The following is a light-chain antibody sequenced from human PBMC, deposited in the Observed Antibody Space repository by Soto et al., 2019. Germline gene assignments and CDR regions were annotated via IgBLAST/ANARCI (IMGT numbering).Light chain of an antibody. CDR1: QSVSSD. Sequence: EIVMTQSPSTLSVSPGERVTLSCRASQSVSSDLAWYHQKPGQAPRLLIYDGSNRATGIPDRFSGSGSGTDFTLTISRLEPEDFAVYYCQQYGRSPSKFGQGTKVDIK. CDR3: QQYGRSPSK. J-gene: IGKJ1*01. CDR2: DGS. V-gene: IGKV3-20*01.